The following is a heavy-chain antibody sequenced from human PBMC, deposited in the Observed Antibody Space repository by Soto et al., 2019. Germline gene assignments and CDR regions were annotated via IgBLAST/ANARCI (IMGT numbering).Heavy chain of an antibody. Sequence: ASVKVSCKASGYTFTSYGISWVRQAPGQGLEWMGWISAYNGNTNYAQKLQGRVTISRDNSKNIVYLQMNNLRVDDTALYYCVKEVETVRLVAFALWGQGTQVTVSS. CDR3: VKEVETVRLVAFAL. V-gene: IGHV1-18*01. CDR1: GYTFTSYG. CDR2: ISAYNGNT. D-gene: IGHD5-18*01. J-gene: IGHJ4*02.